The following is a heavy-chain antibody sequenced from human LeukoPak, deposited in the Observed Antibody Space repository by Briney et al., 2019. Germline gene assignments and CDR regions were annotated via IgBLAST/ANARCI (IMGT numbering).Heavy chain of an antibody. CDR3: ANPPLEPPFDY. J-gene: IGHJ4*02. Sequence: GGSLRLSCAASGFTFSSYAMSWVRQAPGKGLEWVSASSGSGGSTYYADSVKGRFTISRDNSKNTLYLQMNSLRAEDTAVYYCANPPLEPPFDYWGQGTPVTVSS. CDR2: SSGSGGST. V-gene: IGHV3-23*01. D-gene: IGHD1-1*01. CDR1: GFTFSSYA.